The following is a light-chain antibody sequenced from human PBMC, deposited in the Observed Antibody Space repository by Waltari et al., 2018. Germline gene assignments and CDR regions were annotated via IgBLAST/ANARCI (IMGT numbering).Light chain of an antibody. Sequence: TITGRASQGISSYLSWYQQKTGKAPKLLIYAASTLQSGVPSRFSGSGSGTDFTLTISSLQPEDFATYYCQQLNSYPFGQGTKLEIK. CDR1: QGISSY. J-gene: IGKJ2*01. CDR2: AAS. V-gene: IGKV1-9*01. CDR3: QQLNSYP.